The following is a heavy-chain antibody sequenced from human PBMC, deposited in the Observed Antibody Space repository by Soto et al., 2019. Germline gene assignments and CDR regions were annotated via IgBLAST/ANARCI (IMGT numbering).Heavy chain of an antibody. J-gene: IGHJ4*02. CDR3: AREGGGLALDY. D-gene: IGHD1-26*01. CDR2: GST. V-gene: IGHV4-31*02. Sequence: GSTYYNPSLKSRVTKSVDTSKNQFSLKLTSVTAADTAMYYCAREGGGLALDYWGQGTLVTVSS.